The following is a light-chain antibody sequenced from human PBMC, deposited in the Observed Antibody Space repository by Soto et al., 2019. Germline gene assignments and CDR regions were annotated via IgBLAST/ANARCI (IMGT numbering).Light chain of an antibody. V-gene: IGKV1-39*01. CDR3: QQSYDTLWT. Sequence: DIHLTQLPSSLSASVGDTVVISCRASQSISSYLNWYHQSPGKPPKLLINSASNLQYGGPARFSGRGSETEFSLTISGPQPEDVVIYYCQQSYDTLWTFGQGTKV. J-gene: IGKJ1*01. CDR2: SAS. CDR1: QSISSY.